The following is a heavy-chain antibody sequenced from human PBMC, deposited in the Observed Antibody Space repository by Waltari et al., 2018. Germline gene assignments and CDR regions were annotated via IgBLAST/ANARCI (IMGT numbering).Heavy chain of an antibody. D-gene: IGHD6-13*01. CDR1: GGSFSGYY. CDR2: INHSGST. Sequence: QVQLQQWGAGLLKPSETLSLTCAVYGGSFSGYYWSWIRQPPGKGLEWIGEINHSGSTNYNPSLKSRVTISVDTSKNQFSLKLSSVTAADTAVYYCARGSGPRYSNRKPTDYWGQGTLVTVSS. J-gene: IGHJ4*02. CDR3: ARGSGPRYSNRKPTDY. V-gene: IGHV4-34*01.